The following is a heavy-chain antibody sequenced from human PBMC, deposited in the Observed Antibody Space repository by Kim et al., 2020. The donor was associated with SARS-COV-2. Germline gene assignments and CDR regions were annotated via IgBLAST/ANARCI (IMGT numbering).Heavy chain of an antibody. CDR2: IYTSGST. Sequence: SETLSLTCTVSGGSIGSGNYHWSWVRQPAGKGLEWIGRIYTSGSTNYNPSLKSRVTISLDTSKNQISLKMTSVTAADTVMYYCAKTGEFDYWGQGTLVTVSS. CDR3: AKTGEFDY. CDR1: GGSIGSGNYH. V-gene: IGHV4-61*02. J-gene: IGHJ4*02. D-gene: IGHD7-27*01.